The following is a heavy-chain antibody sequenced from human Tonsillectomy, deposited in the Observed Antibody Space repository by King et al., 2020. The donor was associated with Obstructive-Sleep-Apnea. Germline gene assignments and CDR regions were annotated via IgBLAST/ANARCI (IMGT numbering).Heavy chain of an antibody. Sequence: VQLQESGPGLVKPSETLSLTCTVSGGSISSYYWSWIRQPPGKGLEWIGYIYNNGSTNYNPSLKSRVTISVDTSKSQFSLKLSSVTAADTAVYYCARSPYYDILTGYYNRAFDIWDQGTMVTVSS. CDR2: IYNNGST. D-gene: IGHD3-9*01. J-gene: IGHJ3*02. CDR1: GGSISSYY. V-gene: IGHV4-59*08. CDR3: ARSPYYDILTGYYNRAFDI.